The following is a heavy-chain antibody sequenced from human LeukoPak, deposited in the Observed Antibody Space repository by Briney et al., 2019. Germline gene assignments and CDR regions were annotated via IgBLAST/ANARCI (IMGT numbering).Heavy chain of an antibody. J-gene: IGHJ4*02. Sequence: PSETLSLTCTVSGGSISSYYWSWIRQPAGKGLEWIGRTYTSGSTNYNPSLKSRVTMSVDTSKNQFSLKLSSVTAADTAVYYCARAARSGYDSYYFDYWGQGTLVTVSS. CDR1: GGSISSYY. D-gene: IGHD5-12*01. CDR2: TYTSGST. CDR3: ARAARSGYDSYYFDY. V-gene: IGHV4-4*07.